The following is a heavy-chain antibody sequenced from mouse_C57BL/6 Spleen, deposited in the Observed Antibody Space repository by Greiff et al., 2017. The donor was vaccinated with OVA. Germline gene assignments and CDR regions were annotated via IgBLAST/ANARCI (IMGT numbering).Heavy chain of an antibody. D-gene: IGHD2-3*01. CDR1: GFTFSDYG. J-gene: IGHJ3*01. Sequence: EVMLVESGGGLVKPGGSLKLSCAASGFTFSDYGMHWVRQAPEKGLEWVAYISSGSSTIYYADTVKGRFTFSRDTAKNTLFLQMTSLRSEDTAMYYCARGDYDGYFWFAYWGQGTLVTVSA. CDR3: ARGDYDGYFWFAY. V-gene: IGHV5-17*01. CDR2: ISSGSSTI.